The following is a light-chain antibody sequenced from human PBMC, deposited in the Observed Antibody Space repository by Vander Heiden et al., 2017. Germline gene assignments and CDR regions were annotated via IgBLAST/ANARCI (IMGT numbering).Light chain of an antibody. CDR1: SSNIGSNI. Sequence: QSVLTQLPSASGTPGQTVIISCSGSSSNIGSNIVNWYQQVPGTAPKLVIYTNDQRPSGVPDRISGSKSGTSASLAIYGLQSEDEADYYCAAWDDSLNGVVFGGGTKLT. CDR3: AAWDDSLNGVV. V-gene: IGLV1-44*01. J-gene: IGLJ2*01. CDR2: TND.